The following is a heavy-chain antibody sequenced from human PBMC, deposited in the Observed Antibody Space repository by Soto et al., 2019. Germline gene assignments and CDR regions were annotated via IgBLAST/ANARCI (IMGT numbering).Heavy chain of an antibody. J-gene: IGHJ6*02. V-gene: IGHV1-69*01. CDR3: ARVPAAMQSGGYYYYGMDV. Sequence: QVQLVQSGAEVKKPGSSVKVSCKASGDTFSSYAISWVRQAPGQGLEWMGGIIPIFGTANYAQKFQGRVTITADESTSTAYMELSSLRSEDTAVYYCARVPAAMQSGGYYYYGMDVWGQGTTVTVSS. D-gene: IGHD2-2*01. CDR1: GDTFSSYA. CDR2: IIPIFGTA.